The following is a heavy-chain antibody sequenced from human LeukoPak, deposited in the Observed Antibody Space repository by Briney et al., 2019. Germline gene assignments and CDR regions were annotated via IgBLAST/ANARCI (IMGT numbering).Heavy chain of an antibody. CDR3: ARAHCSGGSCYGWRYFDL. Sequence: PSETLSLTRAVSGGSISSGGYSWSWIRQPPGKGLEWIGYIYHSGSTYYNPSLKSRVTISVDRSKNQFSLKLSSVTAADTAVYYCARAHCSGGSCYGWRYFDLWGRGTLVTVSS. CDR2: IYHSGST. J-gene: IGHJ2*01. D-gene: IGHD2-15*01. V-gene: IGHV4-30-2*01. CDR1: GGSISSGGYS.